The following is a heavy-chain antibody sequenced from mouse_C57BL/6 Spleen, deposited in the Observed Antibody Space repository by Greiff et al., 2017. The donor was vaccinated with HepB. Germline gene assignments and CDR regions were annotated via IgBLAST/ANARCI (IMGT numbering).Heavy chain of an antibody. CDR1: GFTFSNYW. V-gene: IGHV6-3*01. Sequence: EVKVEESGGGLVQPGGSMKLSCVASGFTFSNYWMNWVRQSPEKGLEWVAQIRLKSDNYATHYAESVKGRFTISRDDSKSSVYLQMNNLRAEDTGIYYCTGELGELAYWGQGTLVTVSA. CDR3: TGELGELAY. D-gene: IGHD4-1*01. CDR2: IRLKSDNYAT. J-gene: IGHJ3*01.